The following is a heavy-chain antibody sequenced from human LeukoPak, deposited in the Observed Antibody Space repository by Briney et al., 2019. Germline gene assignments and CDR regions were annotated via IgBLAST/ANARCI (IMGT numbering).Heavy chain of an antibody. CDR3: ARIYYYGSGSGEY. Sequence: GGSLRLSCAASGFTFSDYYMRWIRQAPGKGLEWIAYIGSNGGNIFYADSVKDRFTISRDNAKNSLYLQMDSLRAEDTAVYYCARIYYYGSGSGEYWGQGTLVTVSS. V-gene: IGHV3-11*04. J-gene: IGHJ4*02. D-gene: IGHD3-10*01. CDR1: GFTFSDYY. CDR2: IGSNGGNI.